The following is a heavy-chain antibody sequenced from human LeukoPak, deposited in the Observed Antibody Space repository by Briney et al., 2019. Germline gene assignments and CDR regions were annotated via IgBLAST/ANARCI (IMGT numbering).Heavy chain of an antibody. CDR2: ISGSGGST. CDR3: AKVMYDTEPGDFDY. V-gene: IGHV3-23*01. CDR1: GFTFSSYA. D-gene: IGHD3-22*01. J-gene: IGHJ4*02. Sequence: QPGRSLRLSCAASGFTFSSYAMHWVRQAPGKGLEWVSAISGSGGSTYYADSVKGRFTISRDNSKNTLYLQMNSLRAEDTAVYYCAKVMYDTEPGDFDYWGQGTLVTVSS.